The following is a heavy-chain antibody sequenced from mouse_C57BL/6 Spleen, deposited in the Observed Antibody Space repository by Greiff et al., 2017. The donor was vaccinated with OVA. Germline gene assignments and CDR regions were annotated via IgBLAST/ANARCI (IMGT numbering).Heavy chain of an antibody. CDR1: GYTFTSYW. J-gene: IGHJ4*01. D-gene: IGHD1-1*01. Sequence: QVQLQQPGAELVRPGTSVKLSCKASGYTFTSYWMHWVKQRPGRGLEWIGVIDPSDSYTNYNQKFKGKATLTVDTSSSTAYMQLSSLTSEDSAVYYCARPLTSITTVNAMDYWGQGTSVTVSS. V-gene: IGHV1-59*01. CDR3: ARPLTSITTVNAMDY. CDR2: IDPSDSYT.